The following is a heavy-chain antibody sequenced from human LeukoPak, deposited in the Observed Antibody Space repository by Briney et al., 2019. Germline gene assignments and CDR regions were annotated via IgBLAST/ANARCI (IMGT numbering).Heavy chain of an antibody. V-gene: IGHV1-24*01. CDR2: FDPNDGRT. J-gene: IGHJ6*02. D-gene: IGHD3-10*01. CDR1: GYSFIELS. Sequence: ASVNVSCKVSGYSFIELSTHWVRQAPGKGLEWVGTFDPNDGRTINAQKFQGRVTMTEDTSTSTAYMELTSLTSHDTAVYYCATPLMASRSPIMDVWGQGTSVTVSS. CDR3: ATPLMASRSPIMDV.